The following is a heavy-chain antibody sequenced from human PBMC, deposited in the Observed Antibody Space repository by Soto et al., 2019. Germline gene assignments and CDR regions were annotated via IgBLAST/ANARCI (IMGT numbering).Heavy chain of an antibody. Sequence: EVQLVESGGALVQPGGSLRLSCAASGFDFRRFSMNWVRQAPGKGLEWIAYISGSSITIYYADFVKGRFTISRDNGKNSLYLQMNSLRDEDTAVYFCARDPDTPLERVFDYWGQGTLVTVSS. J-gene: IGHJ4*02. CDR3: ARDPDTPLERVFDY. CDR2: ISGSSITI. V-gene: IGHV3-48*02. D-gene: IGHD1-1*01. CDR1: GFDFRRFS.